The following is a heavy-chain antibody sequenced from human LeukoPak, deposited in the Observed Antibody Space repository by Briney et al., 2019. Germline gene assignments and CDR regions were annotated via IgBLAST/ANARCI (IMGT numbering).Heavy chain of an antibody. D-gene: IGHD6-13*01. CDR2: INPNSGGT. CDR3: ARDRVDSSSWYRGGSDP. V-gene: IGHV1-2*02. CDR1: GYTFTGYY. J-gene: IGHJ5*02. Sequence: ASVKVSCKASGYTFTGYYMHWVRQAPGQGLEWMGWINPNSGGTNYAQKFQGRVTMTRDTSISTAYMELSRLRSDDTAVYYCARDRVDSSSWYRGGSDPWGQGTLVTVSS.